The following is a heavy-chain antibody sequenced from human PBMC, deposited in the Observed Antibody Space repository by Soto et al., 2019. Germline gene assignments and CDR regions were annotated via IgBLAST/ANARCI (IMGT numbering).Heavy chain of an antibody. CDR2: IWYDGSNK. Sequence: QVQLVESGGGVVQPGRSLRLSCAASGFTFSSYGMQWVRQAPGKGLEWVAVIWYDGSNKYYADSVKGRFTISRDNSKNTLYLQMNSLRAEDTAVYYWARGPLYYYDTQGYFDYWGQGTLVTVSS. J-gene: IGHJ4*02. D-gene: IGHD3-22*01. V-gene: IGHV3-33*01. CDR1: GFTFSSYG. CDR3: ARGPLYYYDTQGYFDY.